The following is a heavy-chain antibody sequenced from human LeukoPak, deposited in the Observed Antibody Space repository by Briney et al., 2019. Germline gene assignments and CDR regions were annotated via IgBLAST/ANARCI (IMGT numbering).Heavy chain of an antibody. CDR1: GYTFTGYY. Sequence: ASVKVSCKASGYTFTGYYMHWVRQAPGQGLEWMGWINPNSGGTNYAQKFQGRVTMTRDTSISTAYMELSRLRSDDTAVYYCARPPEDFWSGPSADYYYMDVWGKGTTVTVSS. D-gene: IGHD3-3*01. CDR2: INPNSGGT. J-gene: IGHJ6*03. CDR3: ARPPEDFWSGPSADYYYMDV. V-gene: IGHV1-2*02.